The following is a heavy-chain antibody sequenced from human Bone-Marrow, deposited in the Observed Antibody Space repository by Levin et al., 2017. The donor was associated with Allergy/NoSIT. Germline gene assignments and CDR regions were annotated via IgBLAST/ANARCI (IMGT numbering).Heavy chain of an antibody. CDR2: IYYSGST. J-gene: IGHJ6*02. CDR3: ARDAQTSPTRNYGMDV. V-gene: IGHV4-59*01. CDR1: GDSISRYY. Sequence: SETLSLTCTVSGDSISRYYWSWIRQPPGKGLEWIGYIYYSGSTSYNPSLKSRVTISVDTSKNQFSLDLNFVTAADTAVYYCARDAQTSPTRNYGMDVWGQGTTVTVSS.